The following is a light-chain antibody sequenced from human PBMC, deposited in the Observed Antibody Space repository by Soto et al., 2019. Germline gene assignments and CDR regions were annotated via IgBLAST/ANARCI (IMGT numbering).Light chain of an antibody. CDR2: GAS. Sequence: EIVSTQSPGTLSLSPGERATLSCRASQSVSSSYLAWYQQKPCQAHRLIIYGASSRATGIPDRFSGSGSGTDFTLTISRLEPEDFAVYYGQQYGSSLSITFGQGTRLEIK. CDR1: QSVSSSY. J-gene: IGKJ5*01. V-gene: IGKV3-20*01. CDR3: QQYGSSLSIT.